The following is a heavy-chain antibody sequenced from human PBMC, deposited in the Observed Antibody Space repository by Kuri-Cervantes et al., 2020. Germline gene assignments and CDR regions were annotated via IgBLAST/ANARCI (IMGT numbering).Heavy chain of an antibody. D-gene: IGHD6-19*01. J-gene: IGHJ4*02. CDR3: ARWETVAVAPLEY. CDR1: GFTFSSYS. V-gene: IGHV3-21*01. CDR2: ISSSSDYI. Sequence: GGSLRLSCAASGFTFSSYSMNWVRQAPGKGLEWVSSISSSSDYIFYADSVKGRFTISRDNAKTSLYLQMNSLRAEDTAMYYCARWETVAVAPLEYWGQGTLVTVSS.